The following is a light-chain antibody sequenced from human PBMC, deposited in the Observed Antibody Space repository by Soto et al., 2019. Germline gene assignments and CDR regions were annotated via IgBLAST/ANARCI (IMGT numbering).Light chain of an antibody. J-gene: IGLJ2*01. CDR3: QSYDSSLV. CDR1: SSNIGAGYD. V-gene: IGLV1-40*01. CDR2: GNS. Sequence: QSVLTQPPSVSGAPGQRVTISCTGSSSNIGAGYDVHWYQQLPGTAPKLLTYGNSNRPSGVPDRFSGSKSGTSASLAITGLQAEDEADYYCQSYDSSLVFGGGTKVTVL.